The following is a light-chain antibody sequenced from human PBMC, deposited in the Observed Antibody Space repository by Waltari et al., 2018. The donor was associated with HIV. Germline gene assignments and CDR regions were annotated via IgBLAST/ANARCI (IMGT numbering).Light chain of an antibody. CDR1: SSKVGSNI. CDR2: SNN. V-gene: IGLV1-44*01. Sequence: QSVLAQPPSASGTPGQRVTIPCSGSSSKVGSNIVNWYQQVPGTAPNLLIYSNNQRPSGVPDRFSGSNSGTSASLAISGLQSEDEADYYCAAWDDSLNAWVFGGGTKLTVL. J-gene: IGLJ3*02. CDR3: AAWDDSLNAWV.